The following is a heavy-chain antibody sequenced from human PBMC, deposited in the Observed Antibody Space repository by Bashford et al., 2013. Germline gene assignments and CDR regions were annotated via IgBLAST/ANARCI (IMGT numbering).Heavy chain of an antibody. D-gene: IGHD3-3*01. J-gene: IGHJ4*02. CDR1: GFTFSSYA. Sequence: GGSLRLSCAASGFTFSSYAMSWVRQAPGKGLEWVSTVSGSGRRTYYADSVKGRFTISRDNPKNTLFLHLNSLRAEDTAIYYCAKDMPYSDFWYGTSIGDYFEFWGQGALVTVSS. V-gene: IGHV3-23*01. CDR3: AKDMPYSDFWYGTSIGDYFEF. CDR2: VSGSGRRT.